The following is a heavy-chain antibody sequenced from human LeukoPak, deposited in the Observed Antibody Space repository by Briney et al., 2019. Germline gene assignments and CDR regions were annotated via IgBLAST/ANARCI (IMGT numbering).Heavy chain of an antibody. Sequence: PGGSLRLSCTASGFTFSSYAMSWVRLAPGKGLDWVSSISGSGGGTYYADSVKGRFTISRDNSKNTLYLQMNSLRAEDTAVYYCARRPPAYFFDYWDQGTLVTVSS. J-gene: IGHJ4*02. V-gene: IGHV3-23*01. CDR3: ARRPPAYFFDY. CDR1: GFTFSSYA. CDR2: ISGSGGGT.